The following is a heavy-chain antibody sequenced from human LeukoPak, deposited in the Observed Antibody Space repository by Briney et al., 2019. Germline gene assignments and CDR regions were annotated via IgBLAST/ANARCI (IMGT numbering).Heavy chain of an antibody. D-gene: IGHD6-19*01. Sequence: NPSETLSLTCTVSGDSISTSNSYWGWIRQPPGKGLEWIGEINHSGSTNYNPSLKSRVTISVDTSKNQFSLKLSSVTAADTAVYYCARESFHSSGWYIPQPKAYWGQGTLVTVSS. CDR3: ARESFHSSGWYIPQPKAY. J-gene: IGHJ4*02. CDR1: GDSISTSNSY. CDR2: INHSGST. V-gene: IGHV4-39*07.